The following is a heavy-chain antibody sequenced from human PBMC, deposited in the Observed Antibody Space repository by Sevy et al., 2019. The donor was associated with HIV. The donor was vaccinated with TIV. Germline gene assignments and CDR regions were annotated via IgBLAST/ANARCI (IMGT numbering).Heavy chain of an antibody. J-gene: IGHJ4*02. CDR3: ARLRWDLVVVPGATPGCYFDS. CDR2: VSHSGNT. V-gene: IGHV4-59*08. D-gene: IGHD2-2*02. CDR1: GDSINTYY. Sequence: SETLSLTCTVSGDSINTYYWSWIRQPPGKGLEWIGYVSHSGNTNYNPSLRSRVSMSVATSTNQFSLKLKSVTAADTAVYYCARLRWDLVVVPGATPGCYFDSWGQGTLVTVSS.